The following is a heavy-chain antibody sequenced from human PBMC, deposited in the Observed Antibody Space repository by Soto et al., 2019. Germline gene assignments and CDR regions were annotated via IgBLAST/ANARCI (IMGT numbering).Heavy chain of an antibody. CDR2: ISGSGGST. V-gene: IGHV3-23*01. Sequence: GGSLRLSCAASGFTFSSYAMSWVRQAPGKGLEWVSAISGSGGSTYYADSVKGRFTISRDNSKNTLYLQMNSLRAEDTAVYYCAKAPLLRGSILFGVVIYDAFDIWGQGTMVTVSS. D-gene: IGHD3-3*01. CDR3: AKAPLLRGSILFGVVIYDAFDI. CDR1: GFTFSSYA. J-gene: IGHJ3*02.